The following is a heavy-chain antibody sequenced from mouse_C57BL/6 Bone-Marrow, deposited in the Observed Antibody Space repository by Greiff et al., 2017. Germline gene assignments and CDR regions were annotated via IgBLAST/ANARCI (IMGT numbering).Heavy chain of an antibody. D-gene: IGHD1-1*01. CDR2: IYPRSGST. Sequence: QVQLKESGAELARPGASVKLSCKASGYTFTSYGISWVKQRPGQGLEWIGEIYPRSGSTYYNEKFKGKATLTADKSSSTAYMELRSLTAEDSAVYFCARRGDYYGSRVPLDWGQGTTLTVSS. J-gene: IGHJ2*01. CDR3: ARRGDYYGSRVPLD. V-gene: IGHV1-81*01. CDR1: GYTFTSYG.